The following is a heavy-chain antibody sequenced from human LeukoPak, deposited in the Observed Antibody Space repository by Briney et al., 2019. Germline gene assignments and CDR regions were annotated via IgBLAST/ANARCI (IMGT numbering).Heavy chain of an antibody. D-gene: IGHD2-15*01. J-gene: IGHJ6*03. CDR3: ARNSYCSGGSCYSLYYYYYMDV. CDR1: GYTFTSHG. V-gene: IGHV7-4-1*02. CDR2: INTNSGNP. Sequence: ASVKVSCKASGYTFTSHGISWVRQAPGQGLEWMGWINTNSGNPTYAQGFTGRFVFSLDTSVSTAYLQISSLKAEDTAVYYCARNSYCSGGSCYSLYYYYYMDVWGKGTTVTVSS.